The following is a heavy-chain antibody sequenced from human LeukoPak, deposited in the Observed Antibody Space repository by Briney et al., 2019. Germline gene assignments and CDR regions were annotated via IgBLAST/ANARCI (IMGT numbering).Heavy chain of an antibody. CDR2: IRSKANSYAT. D-gene: IGHD3-9*01. V-gene: IGHV3-73*01. CDR3: TRSDYDILTGPLGPYYYYMDV. CDR1: GFTFSGSA. Sequence: GGSLRLSCAASGFTFSGSAMHWVRQASGKGLEWVGRIRSKANSYATAYAASVKGRFTISRDDSKNTAYLQMNSLKTEDAAVYYCTRSDYDILTGPLGPYYYYMDVWGKGTTVTISS. J-gene: IGHJ6*03.